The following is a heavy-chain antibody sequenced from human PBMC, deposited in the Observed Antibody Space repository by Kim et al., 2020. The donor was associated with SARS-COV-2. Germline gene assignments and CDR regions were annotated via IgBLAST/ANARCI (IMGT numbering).Heavy chain of an antibody. V-gene: IGHV2-5*01. Sequence: YSPTLKGRLTITKDTAKNQVVLTMTNMDPVDTATYYCAHQTTVELNFDYWGQGTLVTVSS. CDR3: AHQTTVELNFDY. D-gene: IGHD4-17*01. J-gene: IGHJ4*02.